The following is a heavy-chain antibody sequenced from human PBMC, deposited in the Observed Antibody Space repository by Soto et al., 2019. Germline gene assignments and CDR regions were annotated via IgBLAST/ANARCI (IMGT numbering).Heavy chain of an antibody. CDR2: IYSSGTT. CDR3: ARMGLHLGELSRNWFDP. Sequence: SSETLSLTCTISGGSITSGDYYWTWIRQFPGKGLEWIAYIYSSGTTHYNPSLKSRATISLDTSNNQFPLEVKSATAADTAVYYCARMGLHLGELSRNWFDPWGQGSLVTVSS. D-gene: IGHD3-16*02. CDR1: GGSITSGDYY. V-gene: IGHV4-31*02. J-gene: IGHJ5*02.